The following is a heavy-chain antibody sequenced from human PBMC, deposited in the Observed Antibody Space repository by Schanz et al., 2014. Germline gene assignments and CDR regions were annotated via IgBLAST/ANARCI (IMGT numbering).Heavy chain of an antibody. J-gene: IGHJ4*02. Sequence: QVQLVESGGGVVQPGRSLRLSCAAYGFTFSSYAMHWVRQAPGKGLEWVAVISYDGSNKYYADSVKGRFTIARDNSKNTLYLQMNNLRAEDTAVYYCARDRGYCSGGSCLTFDYWGQGTLVTVSS. CDR3: ARDRGYCSGGSCLTFDY. D-gene: IGHD2-15*01. CDR1: GFTFSSYA. V-gene: IGHV3-30-3*01. CDR2: ISYDGSNK.